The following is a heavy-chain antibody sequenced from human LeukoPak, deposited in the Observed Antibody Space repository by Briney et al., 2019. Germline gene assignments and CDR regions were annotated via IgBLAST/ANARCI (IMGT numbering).Heavy chain of an antibody. CDR1: GFTVSSNY. CDR2: IYSGGST. CDR3: ARWAMSHPEDAFDI. Sequence: PGGSLRLSCAASGFTVSSNYMSWVRQAPGKGLEWVSVIYSGGSTYYADSVKGRFTISRDNSKNTLYLQMDSLRAEDTAVYYCARWAMSHPEDAFDIWGQGTMVTVSS. J-gene: IGHJ3*02. V-gene: IGHV3-53*01.